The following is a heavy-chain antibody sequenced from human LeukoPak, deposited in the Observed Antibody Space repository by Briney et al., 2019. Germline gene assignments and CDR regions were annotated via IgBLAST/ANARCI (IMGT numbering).Heavy chain of an antibody. CDR3: ARGRRDDYVWGSYRSNDNWFDP. CDR2: MNPNSGNT. Sequence: ASVKVSCKASGYTFTSYDINWVRQATGQGLEWMGWMNPNSGNTGYAQKFRGRVTMTRNTSISTAYMELSSLRSEDTAVYYCARGRRDDYVWGSYRSNDNWFDPWGQGTLVTVSS. CDR1: GYTFTSYD. J-gene: IGHJ5*02. D-gene: IGHD3-16*02. V-gene: IGHV1-8*01.